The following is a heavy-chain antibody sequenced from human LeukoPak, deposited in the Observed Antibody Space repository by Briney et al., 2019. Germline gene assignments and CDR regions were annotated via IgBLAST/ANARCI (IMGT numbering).Heavy chain of an antibody. J-gene: IGHJ4*02. CDR3: AKEGTSSKPSDLDY. Sequence: GGSLRLSCAASGFTFSRYSMIWVRQAPGKGLEWVTFIRSDGSNKYYTDSVAGRFTISRDNSKNTLYLQMNSLRTEDTAVYYCAKEGTSSKPSDLDYWGQGTLVTVSS. D-gene: IGHD1/OR15-1a*01. CDR2: IRSDGSNK. V-gene: IGHV3-30*02. CDR1: GFTFSRYS.